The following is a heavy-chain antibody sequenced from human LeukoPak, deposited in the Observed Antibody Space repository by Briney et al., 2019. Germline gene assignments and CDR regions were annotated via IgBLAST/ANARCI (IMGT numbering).Heavy chain of an antibody. CDR3: AKPRDFYDSSGYRYYFDY. D-gene: IGHD3-22*01. Sequence: GSLRLSCAASGFTFSSYEMNWVRQAPGKGLEWVSYISSSGSTIYYADSVKGRFTISRDNAKNSLYLQMNSLRAEDTALYYCAKPRDFYDSSGYRYYFDYWGQGTLVTVSS. J-gene: IGHJ4*02. V-gene: IGHV3-48*03. CDR2: ISSSGSTI. CDR1: GFTFSSYE.